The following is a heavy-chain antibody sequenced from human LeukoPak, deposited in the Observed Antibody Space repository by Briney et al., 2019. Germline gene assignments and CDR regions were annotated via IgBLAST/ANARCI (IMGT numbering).Heavy chain of an antibody. Sequence: SETLSLTCAVYGGSFSGYYWSWIRQPPGKGLEWIGEINHSGSTNYNPSLKSRVTISVDTSKNQFSLKLSSVTAADTAVYYCARGRTAPDIVATAYDGSFDYWGQGTLVTVSS. CDR2: INHSGST. CDR1: GGSFSGYY. J-gene: IGHJ4*02. D-gene: IGHD5-12*01. CDR3: ARGRTAPDIVATAYDGSFDY. V-gene: IGHV4-34*01.